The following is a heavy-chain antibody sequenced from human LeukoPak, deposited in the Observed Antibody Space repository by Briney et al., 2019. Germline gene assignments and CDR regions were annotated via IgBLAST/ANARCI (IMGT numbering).Heavy chain of an antibody. D-gene: IGHD3-3*01. CDR1: GGSFSGYY. CDR2: INHSGST. V-gene: IGHV4-34*01. Sequence: PSETLSLTCAVYGGSFSGYYWSWIRQPPGKGLEWIGEINHSGSTNYNPSLKSRVTISVDTSKNQFSLKLSSVTAADTAVYYCARDFIWKVSTQRTYYFDYWGQGTLVTVSS. CDR3: ARDFIWKVSTQRTYYFDY. J-gene: IGHJ4*02.